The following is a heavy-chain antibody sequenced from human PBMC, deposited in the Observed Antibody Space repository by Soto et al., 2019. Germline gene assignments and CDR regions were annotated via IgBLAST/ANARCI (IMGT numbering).Heavy chain of an antibody. V-gene: IGHV3-48*01. J-gene: IGHJ4*02. CDR3: ARDKGRSPLDY. CDR2: IISSSTI. CDR1: GFTFSSYS. D-gene: IGHD2-15*01. Sequence: LRLSFSASGFTFSSYSMNWFRQAPGKGLELVSYIISSSTIYYADSLXXRFTISRXXAENALCLQMXSLRAXYTAVYYCARDKGRSPLDYWRQGTLVTVSS.